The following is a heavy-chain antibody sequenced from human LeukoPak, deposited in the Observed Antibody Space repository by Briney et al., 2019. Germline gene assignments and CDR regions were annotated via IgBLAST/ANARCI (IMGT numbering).Heavy chain of an antibody. Sequence: GGSLRLSCAASGFTFTDYGMHWVRQAPGKGLEWVAVVWFDGTNKYYADSVKGRFTISRDNSKNTVYLQMNSLRAEDTAVYYCARDATYYYDSSGYYDYWGQGALVTVSS. CDR3: ARDATYYYDSSGYYDY. CDR2: VWFDGTNK. V-gene: IGHV3-33*01. J-gene: IGHJ4*02. D-gene: IGHD3-22*01. CDR1: GFTFTDYG.